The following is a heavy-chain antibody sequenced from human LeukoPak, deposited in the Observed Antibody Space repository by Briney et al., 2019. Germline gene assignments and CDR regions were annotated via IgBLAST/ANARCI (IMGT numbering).Heavy chain of an antibody. Sequence: PGGSLRLSCAASGFTFSSYGMHWVRQAPGKGLEWVAVIWYDGSNKYYADSVKGRFTISRDNSKNTLYLQMNSLRAEDTAVYYCAKGGFNYYFDYWGQGVLVTVSS. CDR1: GFTFSSYG. CDR3: AKGGFNYYFDY. V-gene: IGHV3-33*06. J-gene: IGHJ4*02. CDR2: IWYDGSNK. D-gene: IGHD1-20*01.